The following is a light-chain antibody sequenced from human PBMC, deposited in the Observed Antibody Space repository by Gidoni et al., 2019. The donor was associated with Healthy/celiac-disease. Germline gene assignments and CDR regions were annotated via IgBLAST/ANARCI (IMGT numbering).Light chain of an antibody. CDR2: WAS. V-gene: IGKV4-1*01. CDR3: QQYYSTPLP. CDR1: PSVLYSSNNKNY. J-gene: IGKJ4*01. Sequence: DIVMTQSPDSLAVSLGERATINCKSSPSVLYSSNNKNYLAWYQQKPGQPPKLLIYWASTRESGVPDRFSGSGSGTDFTLTISSLQAEDVAVYYCQQYYSTPLPFGGGTKVEIK.